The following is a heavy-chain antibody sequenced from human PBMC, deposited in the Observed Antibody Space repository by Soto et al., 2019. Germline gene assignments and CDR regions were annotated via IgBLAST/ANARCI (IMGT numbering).Heavy chain of an antibody. D-gene: IGHD2-8*02. Sequence: QVQLEQSGADVKKPGSSVKVSCKASEGTFSNYAISWVRQAPGQGLEWMGRIIPIFGSTTYAQKFQDRVTITADESTRTAYMELSSRRSEDTAMYYCAILGFCSSGACYLNDAFDFWGQGTMVTVSS. J-gene: IGHJ3*01. CDR3: AILGFCSSGACYLNDAFDF. V-gene: IGHV1-69*15. CDR2: IIPIFGST. CDR1: EGTFSNYA.